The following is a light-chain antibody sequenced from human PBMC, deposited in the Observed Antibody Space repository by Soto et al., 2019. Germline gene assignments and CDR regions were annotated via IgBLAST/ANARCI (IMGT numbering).Light chain of an antibody. Sequence: EVVMTQSPATLSVSPGERATLSCRASQSVSYNLAWYQQRPGQAPRLLIYGASTRATGIPARFSGSGSGTEFTLNISSLQSEDFAVYYCQQYNKWPPLTFGGGTRVDIK. J-gene: IGKJ4*01. CDR1: QSVSYN. CDR3: QQYNKWPPLT. CDR2: GAS. V-gene: IGKV3-15*01.